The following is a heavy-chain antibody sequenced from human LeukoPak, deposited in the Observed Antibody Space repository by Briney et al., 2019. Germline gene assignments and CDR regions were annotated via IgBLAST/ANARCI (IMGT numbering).Heavy chain of an antibody. CDR2: IYHSGST. Sequence: ASETLSLTCTVSGGSISSSNWWSWVRQPPGKGLEWIGEIYHSGSTNYNPSLKSRVTISVDKSKNQFSLKLSSVTAADTAVYYCARLSRTMLSVWGSYRPYYYYYYMDVWGKGTTVTVSS. J-gene: IGHJ6*03. D-gene: IGHD3-16*02. CDR3: ARLSRTMLSVWGSYRPYYYYYYMDV. CDR1: GGSISSSNW. V-gene: IGHV4-4*02.